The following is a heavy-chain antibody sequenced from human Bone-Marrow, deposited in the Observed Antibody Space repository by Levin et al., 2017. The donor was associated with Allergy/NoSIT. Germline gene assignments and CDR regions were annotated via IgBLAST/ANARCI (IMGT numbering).Heavy chain of an antibody. Sequence: LSLTCAASGFPFSSYSMNWVRQAPGKGLEWVSSISSSSSYIYYADSVKGRFTISRDNAKNSLYLQMNSLRAEDTAVYYCARTPGIAAAGRGYWGQGTLVTVSS. V-gene: IGHV3-21*01. J-gene: IGHJ4*02. CDR2: ISSSSSYI. D-gene: IGHD6-13*01. CDR3: ARTPGIAAAGRGY. CDR1: GFPFSSYS.